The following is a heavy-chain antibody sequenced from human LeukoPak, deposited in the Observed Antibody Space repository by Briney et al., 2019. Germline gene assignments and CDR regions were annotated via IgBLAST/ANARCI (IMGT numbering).Heavy chain of an antibody. CDR3: ARSGYCSGGSCVDP. Sequence: GASVKVSCKASGYTFTSYDINWVRQATGQGLEWMGWMNPNSGNTGYAQKFQGRVTMTRNTPISTAYMELSSLRSEDTAVYYCARSGYCSGGSCVDPWGQGTLVTVSS. CDR2: MNPNSGNT. CDR1: GYTFTSYD. D-gene: IGHD2-15*01. V-gene: IGHV1-8*01. J-gene: IGHJ5*02.